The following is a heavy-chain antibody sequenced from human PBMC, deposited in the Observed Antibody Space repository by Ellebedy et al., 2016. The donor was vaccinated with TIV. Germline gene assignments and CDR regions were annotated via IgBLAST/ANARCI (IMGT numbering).Heavy chain of an antibody. D-gene: IGHD2/OR15-2a*01. Sequence: ASVKVSCKASGYIFTGYFMHWVRQAPGQGLEWMGWIKSSTGDTKYAQKFQGRVTLTRDTSISTAYLELSSLTSDDTAVYYCARDSIVLPGAYFDYWGQGALVTVST. V-gene: IGHV1-2*02. CDR3: ARDSIVLPGAYFDY. CDR1: GYIFTGYF. J-gene: IGHJ4*02. CDR2: IKSSTGDT.